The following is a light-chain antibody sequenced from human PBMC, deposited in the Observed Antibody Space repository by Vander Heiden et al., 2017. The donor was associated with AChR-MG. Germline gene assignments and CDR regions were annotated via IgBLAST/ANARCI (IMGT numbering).Light chain of an antibody. J-gene: IGKJ4*01. CDR3: QQHNNYPAT. CDR2: TAS. V-gene: IGKV1-9*01. Sequence: IQLTQSPSSLSASVGDRVTITCRASEGISRNLAWYQQKPGKAPNLLIYTASTLQSGVPSRFSGSGFGTDFTLTINSLQPEDFATYYCQQHNNYPATFGGGTKVEIK. CDR1: EGISRN.